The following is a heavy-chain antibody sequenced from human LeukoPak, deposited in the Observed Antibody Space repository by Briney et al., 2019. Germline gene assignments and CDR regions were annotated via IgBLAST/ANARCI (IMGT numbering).Heavy chain of an antibody. Sequence: GASVKVSCKASGYTFTGYYMHWVRRAPGQGLEWMGWINPNSGGTNYAQKFQGRVTMTRDTSISTAYMELSRLRSDDTAVYYCARPYYYDSSGYLGSDAFDIWGQGAMVTVSS. CDR1: GYTFTGYY. CDR3: ARPYYYDSSGYLGSDAFDI. D-gene: IGHD3-22*01. CDR2: INPNSGGT. J-gene: IGHJ3*02. V-gene: IGHV1-2*02.